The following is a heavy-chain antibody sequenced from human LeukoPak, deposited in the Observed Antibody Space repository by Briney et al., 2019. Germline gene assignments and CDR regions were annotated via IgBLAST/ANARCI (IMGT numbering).Heavy chain of an antibody. Sequence: SETLSLTCTVSGGSINSYYWSWIRQPPGKGLEWIGYIYYSGSTNYNPSLKSRVTISVDTSKNQFSLKLSSVTAADTAVYYCARHLDCSSTSCPLGNWGQGTLVTVSS. CDR1: GGSINSYY. CDR2: IYYSGST. CDR3: ARHLDCSSTSCPLGN. V-gene: IGHV4-59*08. D-gene: IGHD2-2*01. J-gene: IGHJ4*02.